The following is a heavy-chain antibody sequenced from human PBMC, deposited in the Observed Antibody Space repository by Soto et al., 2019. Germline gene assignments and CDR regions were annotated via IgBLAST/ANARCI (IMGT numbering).Heavy chain of an antibody. CDR1: GFTFSSYA. Sequence: QVQLVESGGGVVQPGRSLRLSCAASGFTFSSYAMHWVRQAPGKGLEWVAVISYDGSNKYYADSVKGRFTISRDNSKNTLYLQMNSLRAEDTAVYYGARDYDCISTSCYHPYYYGMDVWGQGTTVTVSS. CDR3: ARDYDCISTSCYHPYYYGMDV. CDR2: ISYDGSNK. D-gene: IGHD2-2*01. J-gene: IGHJ6*02. V-gene: IGHV3-30-3*01.